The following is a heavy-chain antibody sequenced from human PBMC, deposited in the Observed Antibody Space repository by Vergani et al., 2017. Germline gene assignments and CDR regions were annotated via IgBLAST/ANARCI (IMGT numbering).Heavy chain of an antibody. J-gene: IGHJ4*02. CDR2: ISYDGSNK. V-gene: IGHV3-30-3*01. CDR3: ARAAGYSSGWYGDY. CDR1: GFPFSGSY. D-gene: IGHD6-19*01. Sequence: VQLVESGGGLLKPGESLRLSCAVSGFPFSGSYMTWVRQAPGKGLEWVAVISYDGSNKYYADSVKGRFTISRDNSKNTLYLQMNSLRAEDTAVYYCARAAGYSSGWYGDYWGQGTLVTVSS.